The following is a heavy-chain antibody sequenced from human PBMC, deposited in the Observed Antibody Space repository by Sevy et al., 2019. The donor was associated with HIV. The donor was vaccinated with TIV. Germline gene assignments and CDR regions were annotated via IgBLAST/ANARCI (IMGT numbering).Heavy chain of an antibody. D-gene: IGHD3-3*01. Sequence: ASVKVSCKASGYAFTGYYIHWVRQAPGQGLEWMGRINPISGGTDDSQKFQGRVTMTRDTSINTAYMDVSRLTSDDTAVYYCARAPTDFWTGGVAVWGQGTVVTVSS. CDR3: ARAPTDFWTGGVAV. CDR2: INPISGGT. V-gene: IGHV1-2*06. CDR1: GYAFTGYY. J-gene: IGHJ6*02.